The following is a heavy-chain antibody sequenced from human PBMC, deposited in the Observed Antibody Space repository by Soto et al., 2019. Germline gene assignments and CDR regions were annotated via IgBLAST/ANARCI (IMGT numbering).Heavy chain of an antibody. J-gene: IGHJ6*02. CDR1: GGSISSSNW. CDR2: IYHSGST. CDR3: ARDTDSSGWTRYYYGMDV. D-gene: IGHD6-19*01. Sequence: SETLSLTCAVSGGSISSSNWWSWVRQPPGKGLEWIGEIYHSGSTNYNPSLKSRVTISVDKSKNQFSLKLSSVTAADTAVYYCARDTDSSGWTRYYYGMDVWCQGTTVT. V-gene: IGHV4-4*02.